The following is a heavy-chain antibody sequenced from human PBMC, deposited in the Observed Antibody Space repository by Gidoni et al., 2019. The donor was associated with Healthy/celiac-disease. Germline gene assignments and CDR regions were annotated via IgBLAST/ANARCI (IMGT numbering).Heavy chain of an antibody. J-gene: IGHJ4*02. CDR1: GGSISSGDYY. CDR3: ARGGGYGHPFDY. D-gene: IGHD1-26*01. Sequence: QLQLQESGPGLVQPSQTLSLPCTVSGGSISSGDYYWSWIRQPPGEGLEWIGYIYYSGSTYYNPSLKSRVTISVDTSKNQFSLKLSSVTAADTAVYYCARGGGYGHPFDYWGQGTLVTVSS. CDR2: IYYSGST. V-gene: IGHV4-30-4*01.